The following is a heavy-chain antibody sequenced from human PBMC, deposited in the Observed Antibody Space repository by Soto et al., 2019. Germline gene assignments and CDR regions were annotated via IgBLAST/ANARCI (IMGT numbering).Heavy chain of an antibody. CDR2: INPNSGDT. CDR3: ARTYSGQNAFDI. V-gene: IGHV1-2*02. CDR1: GYTFTGYY. D-gene: IGHD5-12*01. Sequence: ASVKVSCKASGYTFTGYYVHWVRQAPGQGLEWMGWINPNSGDTNYAQKFQGRVTMTRDTSISTAYVELSRLRSDDTAVYYCARTYSGQNAFDIWGQGTMVTVSS. J-gene: IGHJ3*02.